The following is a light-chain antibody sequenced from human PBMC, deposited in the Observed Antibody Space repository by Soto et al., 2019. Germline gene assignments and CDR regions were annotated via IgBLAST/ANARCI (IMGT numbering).Light chain of an antibody. Sequence: IVLTQSPGTLSLSPGERASVSCRASQSVSIDYLAWYQQKPGQAPRLLIYGASSRATGIPDRFSGSGSGTDFALTINRLEPDDFAVYYCQQYGKSPLTFGQGTKVDIK. CDR2: GAS. CDR3: QQYGKSPLT. CDR1: QSVSIDY. J-gene: IGKJ1*01. V-gene: IGKV3-20*01.